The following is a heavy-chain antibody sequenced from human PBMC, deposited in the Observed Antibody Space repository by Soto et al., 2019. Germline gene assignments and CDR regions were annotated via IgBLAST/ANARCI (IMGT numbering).Heavy chain of an antibody. CDR2: IYYSGST. J-gene: IGHJ3*02. CDR1: GGSISSYY. Sequence: SETLSLTCTVSGGSISSYYWSWIRQPPGKGLEWIGYIYYSGSTNYNPSLKSRVTISVDTSKNQFSLKLSSVTAADTAVYYCARGGDLRGWDIVVVVAATPPAFDIWGQGTMVTVSS. V-gene: IGHV4-59*12. D-gene: IGHD2-15*01. CDR3: ARGGDLRGWDIVVVVAATPPAFDI.